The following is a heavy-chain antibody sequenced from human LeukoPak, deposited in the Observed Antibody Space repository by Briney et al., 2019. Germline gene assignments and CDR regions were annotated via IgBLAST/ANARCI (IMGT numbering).Heavy chain of an antibody. D-gene: IGHD3-16*01. CDR3: ARGGGDHAFDI. V-gene: IGHV3-74*01. J-gene: IGHJ3*02. Sequence: GGSLRLSCAASGFTFSSYWMHWVRQAPGKGLVWVSRINSDGSNSIYGDSVKGRFTISRDNAKNTLYLQLSGLRADDTAVYYGARGGGDHAFDIWGQGTMVTVSS. CDR1: GFTFSSYW. CDR2: INSDGSNS.